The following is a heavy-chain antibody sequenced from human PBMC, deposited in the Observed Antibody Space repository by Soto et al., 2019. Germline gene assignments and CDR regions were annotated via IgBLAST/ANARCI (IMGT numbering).Heavy chain of an antibody. J-gene: IGHJ6*02. CDR3: ATQGFGTLHGLLDF. CDR2: ISKTGYT. CDR1: SVSISSITNHY. D-gene: IGHD3-10*01. V-gene: IGHV4-59*08. Sequence: SETLSLTCTVSSVSISSITNHYCSWIRQPPGKGLEWVGYISKTGYTSYNPSLKSRVTLSVDTSKNQFSLKLTSVTAADTALYYCATQGFGTLHGLLDFSGQGSTVTVSS.